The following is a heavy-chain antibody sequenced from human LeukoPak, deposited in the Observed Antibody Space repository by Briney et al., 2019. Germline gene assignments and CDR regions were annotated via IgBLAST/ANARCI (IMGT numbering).Heavy chain of an antibody. D-gene: IGHD1-26*01. CDR3: ARDIAGATKGGWFDT. J-gene: IGHJ5*02. CDR1: GYTFTNYD. V-gene: IGHV1-8*01. Sequence: GASVKVSCKASGYTFTNYDIIWVRQATGQGLEWMGWMNPNSGNTGYAQKFQGRVTMTRNTSISTAYMELSSLRSEDTALYYCARDIAGATKGGWFDTWGQGTPVTVSS. CDR2: MNPNSGNT.